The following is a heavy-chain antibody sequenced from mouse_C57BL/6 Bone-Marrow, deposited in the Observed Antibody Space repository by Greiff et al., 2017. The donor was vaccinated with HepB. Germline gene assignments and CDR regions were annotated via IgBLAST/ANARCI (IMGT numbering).Heavy chain of an antibody. V-gene: IGHV1-72*01. CDR3: AGAYYSNHYYAMDY. Sequence: VQLQQPGAELVKPGASVKLSCKASGYTFISYWMHWVKQRPGRGLVWSGRIDLNSGGTKYNEKFKSKATRTVDKPSSPAYMQLSSLTSEDSAVYYCAGAYYSNHYYAMDYWGQGTSVTGSS. CDR1: GYTFISYW. CDR2: IDLNSGGT. J-gene: IGHJ4*01. D-gene: IGHD2-5*01.